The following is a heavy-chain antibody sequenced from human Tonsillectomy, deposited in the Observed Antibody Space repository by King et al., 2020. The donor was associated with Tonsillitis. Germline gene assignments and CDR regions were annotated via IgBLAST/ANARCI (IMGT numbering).Heavy chain of an antibody. V-gene: IGHV3-33*08. J-gene: IGHJ5*02. Sequence: VQLVESGGGVVQPGRSLRLSCAASGFNFSGYGMHWVRQAPGKGLEWVAILWHDGSNEHYADSVKGRFIISRNNLEKTLYLQMNSLRAEDTGVYYCARESGLPRANDRWFDPWGQGTPVTVSS. CDR2: LWHDGSNE. CDR3: ARESGLPRANDRWFDP. D-gene: IGHD1-26*01. CDR1: GFNFSGYG.